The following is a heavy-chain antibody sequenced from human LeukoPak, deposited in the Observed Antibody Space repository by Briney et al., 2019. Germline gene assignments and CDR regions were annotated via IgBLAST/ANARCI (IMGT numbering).Heavy chain of an antibody. CDR3: ASLTDYSNYTLGYYYMDV. CDR1: GGSISSSSYY. D-gene: IGHD4-11*01. Sequence: SETLSLTCTVSGGSISSSSYYWGWIRQPPGKGLEWIGSIYYSGSTYYNPSLKSRVTISVDTSKNQFSLKLSSVTAADTAVYYCASLTDYSNYTLGYYYMDVWGKGTTVTVSS. CDR2: IYYSGST. V-gene: IGHV4-39*01. J-gene: IGHJ6*03.